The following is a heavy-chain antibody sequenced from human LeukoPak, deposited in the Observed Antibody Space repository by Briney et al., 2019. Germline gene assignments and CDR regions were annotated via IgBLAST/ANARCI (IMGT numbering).Heavy chain of an antibody. V-gene: IGHV1-46*01. CDR1: GGTFSSYA. D-gene: IGHD2-8*01. Sequence: ASVKVSCKASGGTFSSYAISWVRQAPGQGLEWMGIINPSGGSTSYAQKFQGRVTMTRDTSTSTVYMELSSLRSEDTAVYYCARANLPYYYYYMDVWGKGTTVTVSS. CDR2: INPSGGST. CDR3: ARANLPYYYYYMDV. J-gene: IGHJ6*03.